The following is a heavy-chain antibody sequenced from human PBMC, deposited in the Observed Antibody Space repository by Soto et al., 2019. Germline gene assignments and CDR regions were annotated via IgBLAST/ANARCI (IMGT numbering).Heavy chain of an antibody. CDR2: ISYDGSNK. D-gene: IGHD1-7*01. V-gene: IGHV3-30*18. CDR3: AKDYDNWNSFFDY. CDR1: GFTFSSYG. J-gene: IGHJ4*02. Sequence: GESLKISCAASGFTFSSYGMHWVRQAPGKGLEWVAVISYDGSNKYYADSVKGRFTISRDNSKNTLYLQMNSLRAEDTAVYYCAKDYDNWNSFFDYWGQGTLVTVSS.